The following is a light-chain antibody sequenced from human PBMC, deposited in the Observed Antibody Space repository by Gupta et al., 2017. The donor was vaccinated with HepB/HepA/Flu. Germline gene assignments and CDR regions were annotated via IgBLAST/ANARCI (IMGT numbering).Light chain of an antibody. Sequence: QSALTQPASVSGSPGQSITISCTGTSSDVGGSNYVPWYQQHPGKAPKLMIYDVSNRPSGVSNRFSGSKSGNSASLTISGRQAEDEADYYCSSYTSSSILVFGGGTKLTVL. CDR1: SSDVGGSNY. V-gene: IGLV2-14*03. CDR2: DVS. J-gene: IGLJ2*01. CDR3: SSYTSSSILV.